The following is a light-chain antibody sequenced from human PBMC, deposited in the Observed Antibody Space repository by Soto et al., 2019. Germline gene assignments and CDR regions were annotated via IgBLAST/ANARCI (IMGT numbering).Light chain of an antibody. CDR1: QSLLHSNGYNY. V-gene: IGKV2-28*01. CDR3: MQSLQTSIT. CDR2: LGS. J-gene: IGKJ5*01. Sequence: DIVMTQSPLSLPVTPGEPASISCRSSQSLLHSNGYNYLDWYLQKQGQSPQLLLYLGSNQASGVPYRVSGSGSGTDFTLKINSVEAEDVGVYYCMQSLQTSITFGQGTRLQIK.